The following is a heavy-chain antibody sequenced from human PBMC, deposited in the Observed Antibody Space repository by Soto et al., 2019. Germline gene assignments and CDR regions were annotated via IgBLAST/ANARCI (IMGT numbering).Heavy chain of an antibody. D-gene: IGHD3-16*01. V-gene: IGHV3-74*01. J-gene: IGHJ4*02. Sequence: GGSLRLSCAASGFTFSRYWMHWVRQVPGKGLVWVSRIDPAGSSIIYADSVKGRFTISRDNAKNTLYLQMNSLRAEDTAVYYCASSFGDLGYWGQGTLVTVSS. CDR3: ASSFGDLGY. CDR1: GFTFSRYW. CDR2: IDPAGSSI.